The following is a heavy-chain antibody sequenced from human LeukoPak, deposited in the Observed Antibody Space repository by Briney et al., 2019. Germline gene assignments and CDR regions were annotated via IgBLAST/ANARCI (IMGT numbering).Heavy chain of an antibody. CDR3: ARTFPNYDILTGDDY. V-gene: IGHV3-7*01. J-gene: IGHJ4*02. D-gene: IGHD3-9*01. CDR1: RFTFSSYW. CDR2: IKQDGSEK. Sequence: GGSLRLSCAASRFTFSSYWMSWVRQAPGKGLEWVANIKQDGSEKYYVDSVKGRFTISRDNAKNSLYLQMNSLRAEDTAVYYCARTFPNYDILTGDDYWGQGTLVTVSS.